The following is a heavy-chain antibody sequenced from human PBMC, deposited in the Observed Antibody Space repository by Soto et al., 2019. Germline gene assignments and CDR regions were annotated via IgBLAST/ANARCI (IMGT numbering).Heavy chain of an antibody. V-gene: IGHV4-4*02. CDR3: ARARITFGGVIALDY. D-gene: IGHD3-16*02. CDR2: IYHSGST. J-gene: IGHJ4*02. Sequence: QVQLQESGPGLVKPSGTLSLTCAVSSGSISSSNWWSWVRQPPGKGLEWIGEIYHSGSTNYNPSLKSRVPISVDKSKNQFSLKLSSVTAADTAVYYCARARITFGGVIALDYWGQGTLVTVSS. CDR1: SGSISSSNW.